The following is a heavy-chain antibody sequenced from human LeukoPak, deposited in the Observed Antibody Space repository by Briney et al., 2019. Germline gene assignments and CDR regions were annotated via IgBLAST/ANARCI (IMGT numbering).Heavy chain of an antibody. CDR3: ARDPDRTYYYGSGSDGFDY. D-gene: IGHD3-10*01. CDR1: GFTFSTYW. CDR2: IKHDGNEM. J-gene: IGHJ4*02. Sequence: GGSLRLSCTASGFTFSTYWMGWVRQAPGKGPEWVANIKHDGNEMYYVDSVKGRFSISRDNAKNTLYLQMNSLRAEDTAVYYCARDPDRTYYYGSGSDGFDYWGQGTLVTVSS. V-gene: IGHV3-7*01.